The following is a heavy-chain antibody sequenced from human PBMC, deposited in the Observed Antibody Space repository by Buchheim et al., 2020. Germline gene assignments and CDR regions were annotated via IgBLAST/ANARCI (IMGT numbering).Heavy chain of an antibody. D-gene: IGHD5-12*01. CDR2: IHYTESA. Sequence: QVQLQESGPGLVKPSQTLSLTCNVTSGSISSSDYYWSWIRQPPGKALEYIGNIHYTESAYYNPSLTSRVTISKDTSRNQSSLNLNSVTAADTAVYYCVREGRGYSGYDYDYWGPGIL. J-gene: IGHJ4*02. CDR1: SGSISSSDYY. CDR3: VREGRGYSGYDYDY. V-gene: IGHV4-30-4*01.